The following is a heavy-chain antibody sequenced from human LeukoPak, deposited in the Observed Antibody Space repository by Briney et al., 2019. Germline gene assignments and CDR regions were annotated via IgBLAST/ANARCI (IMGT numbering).Heavy chain of an antibody. Sequence: RAGRSLRLSCAASGFTFSNYAMHWVRQAPGKGLEWVAVISYDGSNKYYADSVKGRFTISRDNSKNTLYLQMNSLRAEDTAVYYCARGPPYYDILTGYCDYWGQGTLVTVSS. J-gene: IGHJ4*02. CDR3: ARGPPYYDILTGYCDY. V-gene: IGHV3-30*04. CDR2: ISYDGSNK. CDR1: GFTFSNYA. D-gene: IGHD3-9*01.